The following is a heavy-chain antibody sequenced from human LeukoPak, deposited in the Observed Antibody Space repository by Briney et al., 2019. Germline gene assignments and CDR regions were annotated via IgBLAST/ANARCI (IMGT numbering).Heavy chain of an antibody. CDR3: AAEDTVTRSYDF. CDR2: INPKFGGT. CDR1: GDTFDGYY. D-gene: IGHD4-11*01. V-gene: IGHV1-2*02. Sequence: GASVKVSCKASGDTFDGYYVHWVRQAPGQGLEWMGWINPKFGGTNYAPKLQVRASMTWDTAINTAYMELRGLTSDDTAVYYCAAEDTVTRSYDFWGQGALVTVSS. J-gene: IGHJ4*02.